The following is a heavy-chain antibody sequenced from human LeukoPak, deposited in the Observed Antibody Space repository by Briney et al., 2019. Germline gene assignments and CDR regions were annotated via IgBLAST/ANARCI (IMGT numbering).Heavy chain of an antibody. D-gene: IGHD2-2*01. J-gene: IGHJ6*02. CDR1: GYTFTSYY. V-gene: IGHV1-46*01. Sequence: GASVKVSCKASGYTFTSYYMHWVRQAPGQGLEWMGIINPSGGSTSYAQKFQGRVTMTRDTSTSTVYMELSSLRSEDTAVYYCARDQYSSTELYYYGVDVWGQGTTVTVSS. CDR2: INPSGGST. CDR3: ARDQYSSTELYYYGVDV.